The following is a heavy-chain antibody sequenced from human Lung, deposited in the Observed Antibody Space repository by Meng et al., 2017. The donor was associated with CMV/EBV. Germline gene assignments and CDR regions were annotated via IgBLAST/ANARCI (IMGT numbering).Heavy chain of an antibody. J-gene: IGHJ4*02. CDR2: INPDGSAK. D-gene: IGHD6-6*01. Sequence: GEXLKISCAASGFTFSTDWMTWVRQAPGKGLEWVANINPDGSAKYYVDSVKGRFTISRDNAMNSLYLQMNSLRAEDTAVYYCARSSSSWGQGTLVTVSS. CDR1: GFTFSTDW. CDR3: ARSSSS. V-gene: IGHV3-7*01.